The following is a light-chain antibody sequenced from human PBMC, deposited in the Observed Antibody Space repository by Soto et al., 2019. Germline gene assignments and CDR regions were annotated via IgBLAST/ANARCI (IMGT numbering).Light chain of an antibody. Sequence: QSVLTQPASLSGSPGQSITITCTGTNSDIGAYNHVSWHQRHPDKAPKLIIYEVNNRPSGVPNRFSGSKSGNTASLTISGLLDEDESDYFCSSYTDSRHYFFGTGTKLTVL. CDR1: NSDIGAYNH. J-gene: IGLJ1*01. V-gene: IGLV2-14*01. CDR2: EVN. CDR3: SSYTDSRHYF.